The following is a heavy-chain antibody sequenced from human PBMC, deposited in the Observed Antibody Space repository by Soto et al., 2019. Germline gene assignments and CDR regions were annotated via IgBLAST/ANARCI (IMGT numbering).Heavy chain of an antibody. CDR3: ARDSGSYDPMWYYFDY. J-gene: IGHJ4*02. Sequence: GGSLRLSCAASGFTFSSYAMSWVRQAPGKGLEWVSAISGSGGSTYYADSVKGRFTISRDNSKNTLYLQMNSLRAEDTAVYYCARDSGSYDPMWYYFDYWGQGTLVTVSS. V-gene: IGHV3-23*01. CDR1: GFTFSSYA. CDR2: ISGSGGST. D-gene: IGHD1-26*01.